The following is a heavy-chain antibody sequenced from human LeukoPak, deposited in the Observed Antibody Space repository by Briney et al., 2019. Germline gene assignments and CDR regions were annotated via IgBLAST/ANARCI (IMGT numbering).Heavy chain of an antibody. Sequence: PGGSLRLSCAASGFTFSSHAMSWIRQAPGQGLEWVSSISSSSSYIYYADSVKGRFTISRDNAKNSLYLQMNSLRAEDTAVYYCARVGGVVVTAIGYWGQGTLVTVSS. CDR2: ISSSSSYI. V-gene: IGHV3-21*01. D-gene: IGHD2-21*02. CDR3: ARVGGVVVTAIGY. J-gene: IGHJ4*02. CDR1: GFTFSSHA.